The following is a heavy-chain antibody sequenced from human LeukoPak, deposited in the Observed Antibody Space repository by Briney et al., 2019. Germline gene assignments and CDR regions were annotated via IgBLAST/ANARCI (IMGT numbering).Heavy chain of an antibody. J-gene: IGHJ5*02. V-gene: IGHV4-4*09. CDR2: IYTSGST. CDR3: ARTNSGSYSPGWFDP. Sequence: SETLSLTCTVSGGSISSYYWSWIRQPPGKGLEWIGYIYTSGSTNYNPSLKSRVTISVDTSKNQFSLKLSSVTAADTAVYYGARTNSGSYSPGWFDPWGQGTLVTVST. CDR1: GGSISSYY. D-gene: IGHD1-26*01.